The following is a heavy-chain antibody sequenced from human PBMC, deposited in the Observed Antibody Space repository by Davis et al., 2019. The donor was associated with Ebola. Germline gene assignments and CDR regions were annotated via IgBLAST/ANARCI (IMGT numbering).Heavy chain of an antibody. CDR1: GYTFTSYA. J-gene: IGHJ5*02. CDR2: INAGNGNT. CDR3: AREYYDFWSGHGWFDP. D-gene: IGHD3-3*01. Sequence: ASVKVSCKASGYTFTSYAMHWVRQAPGQRLEWMGWINAGNGNTKYSQKFQGRVTITRDTSASTAYMELSSLRSEDTAVYYCAREYYDFWSGHGWFDPWGQGTLVTVSS. V-gene: IGHV1-3*01.